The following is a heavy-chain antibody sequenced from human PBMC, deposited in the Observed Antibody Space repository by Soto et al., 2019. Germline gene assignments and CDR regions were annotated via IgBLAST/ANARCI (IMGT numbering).Heavy chain of an antibody. CDR2: INAGNGNT. CDR1: GYTFTSYA. V-gene: IGHV1-3*05. J-gene: IGHJ4*02. CDR3: ARDLAYSSGWNFDH. D-gene: IGHD6-19*01. Sequence: QVQLVQSGAEEKKPGASVKVSCKASGYTFTSYAMHWVRQAPGQRLEWMGWINAGNGNTKYSQKFQGRVTITRDTSASTAYMELSSLRSEDPAVYYCARDLAYSSGWNFDHWGQRTVVTVSS.